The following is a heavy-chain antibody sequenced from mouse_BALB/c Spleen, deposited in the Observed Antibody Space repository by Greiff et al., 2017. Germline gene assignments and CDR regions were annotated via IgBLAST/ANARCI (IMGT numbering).Heavy chain of an antibody. D-gene: IGHD2-1*01. CDR3: ARLDGNYYAMDY. V-gene: IGHV5-17*02. CDR2: ISSGSSTI. J-gene: IGHJ4*01. Sequence: EVKLMESGGGLVQPGGSRKLSCAASGFTFSSFGMHWVRQAPEKGLEWVAYISSGSSTIYYADTVKGRFTISRDNPKNTLFLQMTSLRSEDTAMYYCARLDGNYYAMDYWGQGTSVTVSS. CDR1: GFTFSSFG.